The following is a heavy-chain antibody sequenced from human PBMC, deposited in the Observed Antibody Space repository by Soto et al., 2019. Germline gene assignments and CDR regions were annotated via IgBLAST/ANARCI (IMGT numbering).Heavy chain of an antibody. D-gene: IGHD6-19*01. V-gene: IGHV4-34*01. CDR1: GGSFSGYY. CDR2: INHSGST. Sequence: QVQLQQWGAGLLKPSETLSLTCAVYGGSFSGYYWSWIRQPPGKGLEWIGEINHSGSTNYNPSLKGRVPISVDTSKNQFSLKLSSVTAADTAVYYCARNSRRAGRYTWFDPWGQGTLVTVSS. J-gene: IGHJ5*02. CDR3: ARNSRRAGRYTWFDP.